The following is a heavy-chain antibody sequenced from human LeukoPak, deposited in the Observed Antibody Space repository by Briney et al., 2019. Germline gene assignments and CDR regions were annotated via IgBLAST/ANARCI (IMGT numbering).Heavy chain of an antibody. CDR2: INPNSGGT. J-gene: IGHJ6*03. Sequence: VASVKVSCKASGYTFTGYYMHWVRQAPGQGLEWTGWINPNSGGTNYAQKFQGRVTMTRDTSISTAYMELSRLRSDDTAVYYCARNMWLPKGHYYMDVWGKGTTVTISS. D-gene: IGHD6-19*01. V-gene: IGHV1-2*02. CDR3: ARNMWLPKGHYYMDV. CDR1: GYTFTGYY.